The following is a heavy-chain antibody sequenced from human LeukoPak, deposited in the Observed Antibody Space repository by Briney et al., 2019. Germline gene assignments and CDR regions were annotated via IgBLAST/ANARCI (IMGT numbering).Heavy chain of an antibody. CDR3: AKDHSSGWPYCFPY. CDR1: GFTFSSYT. V-gene: IGHV3-21*01. J-gene: IGHJ4*02. Sequence: GGSLRLSCAASGFTFSSYTMNWVRQAPGKGLEWVSIISSGSSYIHYADSVKGRFTISRDNAKNSLYLQMNSLRAEDTAVYYCAKDHSSGWPYCFPYWGQGTLVTVSS. D-gene: IGHD6-19*01. CDR2: ISSGSSYI.